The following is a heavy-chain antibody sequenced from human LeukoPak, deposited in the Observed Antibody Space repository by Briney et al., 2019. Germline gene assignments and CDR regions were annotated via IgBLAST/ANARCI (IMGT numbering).Heavy chain of an antibody. J-gene: IGHJ4*02. CDR2: IWHDGSKK. CDR1: GFTFSSYA. CDR3: AKDDLGIFDY. V-gene: IGHV3-33*06. Sequence: GGSLRLSCAASGFTFSSYAMHWVRQAPGKGLEWVAVIWHDGSKKYYEDSVKGRFTISRDDSKNTVYLQMNSLRAEDTAVYYCAKDDLGIFDYWGQGTLVTVSS. D-gene: IGHD3-16*01.